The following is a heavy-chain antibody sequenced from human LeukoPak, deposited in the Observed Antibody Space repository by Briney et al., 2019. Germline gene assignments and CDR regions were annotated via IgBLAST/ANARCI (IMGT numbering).Heavy chain of an antibody. Sequence: GGSLRLSCAAPGFTFSTYSMNWVRQAPGKGLEWVSSITSSSASIYYADSVKGRFTISRDNAKNSLYLQMSSLRAEDTAVYYCARRSSGYYSYSFDFWGQGTLVTVSS. CDR2: ITSSSASI. V-gene: IGHV3-21*01. CDR1: GFTFSTYS. J-gene: IGHJ4*02. D-gene: IGHD3-22*01. CDR3: ARRSSGYYSYSFDF.